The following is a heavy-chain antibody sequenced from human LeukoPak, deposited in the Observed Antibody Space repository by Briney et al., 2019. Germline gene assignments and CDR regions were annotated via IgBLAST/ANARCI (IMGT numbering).Heavy chain of an antibody. CDR2: ISSSSSTK. CDR1: GFTFSSYS. Sequence: PGGSLTLSCAASGFTFSSYSMNWVRQGPGKGLEWVSYISSSSSTKYYADSVKGRFTISRDNAKNSLYLQMNSLRAEDTAVYYCAREDTSSGYYDYWGQGTLVTVSS. V-gene: IGHV3-48*01. CDR3: AREDTSSGYYDY. D-gene: IGHD3-22*01. J-gene: IGHJ4*02.